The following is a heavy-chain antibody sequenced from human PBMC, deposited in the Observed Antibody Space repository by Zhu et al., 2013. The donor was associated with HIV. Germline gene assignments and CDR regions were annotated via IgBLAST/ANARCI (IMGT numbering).Heavy chain of an antibody. CDR3: ASRYVGAAAGTGQIDY. CDR1: GGTFSSYA. Sequence: QVQLVQSGAEVKKPGSSVKVSCKASGGTFSSYAISWVRQAPGQGLEWMGGIIPIFGTANYAQKFQGRVTITADESTSTAYMELSSLRSEDTAVYYCASRYVGAAAGTGQIDYWGQGTLVTVSS. D-gene: IGHD6-13*01. J-gene: IGHJ4*02. CDR2: IIPIFGTA. V-gene: IGHV1-69*12.